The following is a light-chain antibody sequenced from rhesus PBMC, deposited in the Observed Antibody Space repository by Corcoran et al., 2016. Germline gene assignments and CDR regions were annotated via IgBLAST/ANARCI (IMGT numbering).Light chain of an antibody. Sequence: ETVVTQSPATLSLSPGERATLSCRASQSVGSYLAWYQQKPGQAPRLLIYGASSRATGIPDRFSGSGAGTDFSLTISRLEPADVGVYYCQQSSSLYSFGQETKVEIK. CDR2: GAS. V-gene: IGKV3-24*04. J-gene: IGKJ2*01. CDR1: QSVGSY. CDR3: QQSSSLYS.